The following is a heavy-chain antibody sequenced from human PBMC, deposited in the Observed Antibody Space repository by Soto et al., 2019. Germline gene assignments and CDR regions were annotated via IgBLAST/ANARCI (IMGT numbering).Heavy chain of an antibody. CDR2: INAGNGNT. CDR3: ARARYNWNDVDYGMDV. J-gene: IGHJ6*02. V-gene: IGHV1-3*01. Sequence: ASVKVSCKASGYTFTSYAMHWVRQAPGQRLEWMGWINAGNGNTKYSQKLQGRVTITRDTSASTAYMELSSLRSEDTAVYYCARARYNWNDVDYGMDVWGQGTTVTVSS. CDR1: GYTFTSYA. D-gene: IGHD1-20*01.